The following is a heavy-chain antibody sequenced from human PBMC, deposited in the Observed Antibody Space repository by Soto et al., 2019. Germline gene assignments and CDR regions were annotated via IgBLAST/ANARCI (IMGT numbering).Heavy chain of an antibody. V-gene: IGHV3-9*01. Sequence: PGGSLRLSCAASGFTFDDYAMHWVRQAPGKGLEWVSGISWNSGSIGYADSVKGRFTISRDNAKNSLYLQMNSLRAEDTALYYCAKDMGLGITMVRGPYYGMDVWGQGATVTVSS. CDR2: ISWNSGSI. D-gene: IGHD3-10*01. J-gene: IGHJ6*02. CDR1: GFTFDDYA. CDR3: AKDMGLGITMVRGPYYGMDV.